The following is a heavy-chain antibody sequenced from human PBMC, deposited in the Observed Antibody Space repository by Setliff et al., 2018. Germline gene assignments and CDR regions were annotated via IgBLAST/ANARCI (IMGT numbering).Heavy chain of an antibody. Sequence: ASVKVSCKASGGTFSSYAISWVRQAPGQGLKWMGGIIPIFGTANYAQKFQGRVTITTDESTSTAYMELSSLRSEDTAVYYCARDAEYSSSSGGDAFDIWGQGTMVTVSS. CDR2: IIPIFGTA. J-gene: IGHJ3*02. CDR1: GGTFSSYA. CDR3: ARDAEYSSSSGGDAFDI. D-gene: IGHD6-6*01. V-gene: IGHV1-69*05.